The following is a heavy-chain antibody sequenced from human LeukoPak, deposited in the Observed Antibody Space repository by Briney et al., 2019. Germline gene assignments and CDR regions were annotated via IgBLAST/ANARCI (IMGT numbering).Heavy chain of an antibody. J-gene: IGHJ1*01. CDR1: GLTFSSYE. CDR2: ISGSGETI. CDR3: IPPAAGLRRTISTEYFQH. D-gene: IGHD6-13*01. V-gene: IGHV3-48*03. Sequence: PGGSLRLSCAAAGLTFSSYEMYWVRQAPGKGLEWVSYISGSGETIYYADSVKGRFTISRDNANKSLYLHMSSLRVEDTAMYYCIPPAAGLRRTISTEYFQHWGQGALVTVSS.